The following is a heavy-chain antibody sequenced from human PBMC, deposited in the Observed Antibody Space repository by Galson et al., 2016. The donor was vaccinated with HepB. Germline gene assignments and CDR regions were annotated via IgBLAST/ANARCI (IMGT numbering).Heavy chain of an antibody. Sequence: SLRLSCAVSGFTFNKFGFTWVRQAPGKGLEWVASINLHGSEEFYVDSVKGRFTISRDNAKNSLYLQLNSLRAEDTAVYYCARDSGGGWNGPRYWGQGTLVTVSS. D-gene: IGHD2-15*01. CDR1: GFTFNKFG. V-gene: IGHV3-7*01. CDR3: ARDSGGGWNGPRY. J-gene: IGHJ4*02. CDR2: INLHGSEE.